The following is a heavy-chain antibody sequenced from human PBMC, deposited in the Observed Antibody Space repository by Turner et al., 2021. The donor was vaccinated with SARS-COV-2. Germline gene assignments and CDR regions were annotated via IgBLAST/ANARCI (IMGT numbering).Heavy chain of an antibody. V-gene: IGHV3-53*01. J-gene: IGHJ4*02. D-gene: IGHD3-3*01. CDR1: GFTVSSNY. CDR3: ARGSHDFWGGYYPTYFDY. CDR2: IYSGGST. Sequence: EVQLVESGGGLVQPGRSLRLSCAASGFTVSSNYMSWVRQAPGKGLEWVSVIYSGGSTYYADSVKGRFTISRDNSKNTLYLQMNSLRAEDTAVYYCARGSHDFWGGYYPTYFDYWGQGTLVTVSS.